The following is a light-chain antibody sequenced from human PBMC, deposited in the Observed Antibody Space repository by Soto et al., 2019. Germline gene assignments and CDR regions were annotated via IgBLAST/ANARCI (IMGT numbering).Light chain of an antibody. CDR1: SSVVGGYNY. CDR3: SSYTSSSRDV. CDR2: EVS. J-gene: IGLJ1*01. V-gene: IGLV2-14*01. Sequence: QSALTQPASVSGSPGQSITISCTGTSSVVGGYNYVSWYQQHPGKAPKLMIYEVSNRPSGVSNRFSGSKSGNTASLTISGLQAEDEADYYCSSYTSSSRDVFGTGTKVTVL.